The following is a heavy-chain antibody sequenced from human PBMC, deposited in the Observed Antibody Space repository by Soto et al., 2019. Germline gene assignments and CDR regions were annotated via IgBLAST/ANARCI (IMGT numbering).Heavy chain of an antibody. V-gene: IGHV1-18*01. CDR3: ARDPHEYWTSYWFDP. J-gene: IGHJ5*02. CDR2: ISAYYDKT. D-gene: IGHD3-3*01. CDR1: GYNFNIYG. Sequence: ASVKVSCKASGYNFNIYGINWVRQAPVQGLELMGWISAYYDKTTYAEKFQGRVTMTTDASTSTAYMELRSLRSDDTAVYYCARDPHEYWTSYWFDPWGQGTLVTVSS.